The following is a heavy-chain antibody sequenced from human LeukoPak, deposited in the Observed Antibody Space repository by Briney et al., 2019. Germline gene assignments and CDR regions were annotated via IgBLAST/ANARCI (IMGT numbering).Heavy chain of an antibody. V-gene: IGHV3-33*01. Sequence: GRSLRLSCAASGFTFSSYGMHWVRQAPGKGLERVAVIWYDGSNKYYADSVKGRFTISRDNSKNTLYLQMNSLRAEDMAVYYCAREGYYDSSGYNTGIYFDYWGQGTLVTVSS. J-gene: IGHJ4*02. D-gene: IGHD3-22*01. CDR2: IWYDGSNK. CDR1: GFTFSSYG. CDR3: AREGYYDSSGYNTGIYFDY.